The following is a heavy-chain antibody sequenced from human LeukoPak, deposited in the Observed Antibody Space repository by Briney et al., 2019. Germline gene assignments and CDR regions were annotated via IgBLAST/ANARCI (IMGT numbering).Heavy chain of an antibody. CDR3: ARYYGSGSLDY. CDR1: GFTFSDYG. Sequence: GRSLRLSCAASGFTFSDYGMHWVRQAPGKGLEWVALISYDGSNKYCADSAKGRFTISRDTSKNTLHLQMDSLRVEDTAMYYCARYYGSGSLDYWGQGTLVTVSS. CDR2: ISYDGSNK. J-gene: IGHJ4*02. D-gene: IGHD3-10*01. V-gene: IGHV3-30*03.